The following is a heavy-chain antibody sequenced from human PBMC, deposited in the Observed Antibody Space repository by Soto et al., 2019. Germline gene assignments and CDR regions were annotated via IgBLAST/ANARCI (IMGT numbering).Heavy chain of an antibody. V-gene: IGHV3-30-3*01. CDR2: ISYDGSNK. J-gene: IGHJ4*02. D-gene: IGHD3-22*01. CDR1: GFPFSSYA. CDR3: ARESDYDSSGYYFDY. Sequence: GGSLRLSCAASGFPFSSYAMHWVRQAPGKGLEWVAVISYDGSNKYYADSVKGRFTISRDNSKNTLYLQMNSLRAEDTAVYYCARESDYDSSGYYFDYWGQGTLVTVSS.